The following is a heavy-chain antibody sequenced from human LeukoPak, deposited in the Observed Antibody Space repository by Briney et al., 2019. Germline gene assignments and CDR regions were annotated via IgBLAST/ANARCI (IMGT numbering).Heavy chain of an antibody. D-gene: IGHD6-19*01. J-gene: IGHJ4*02. CDR3: AIDTGYSSGWPLFDY. V-gene: IGHV1-18*04. Sequence: ASVRVSSKPSGYTFTIYGISWVRQAPGQGLEWMGWISAYNGNTNYAQKLQGRVTMTTDTSTSTAYMELRSLRSDDTAVYYCAIDTGYSSGWPLFDYWGQGTLVTVSS. CDR2: ISAYNGNT. CDR1: GYTFTIYG.